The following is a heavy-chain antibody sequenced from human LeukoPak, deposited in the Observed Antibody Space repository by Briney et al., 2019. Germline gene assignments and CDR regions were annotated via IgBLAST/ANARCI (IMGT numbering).Heavy chain of an antibody. J-gene: IGHJ4*02. V-gene: IGHV4-34*01. CDR2: INHSGST. CDR3: GRVSNTAPGSGHFDY. D-gene: IGHD2-2*01. Sequence: PSETLSLTCAVYGGSFSGYYWSWIRQPPGKGLGWIGEINHSGSTNYNPSLKSRVTISVDTSKNQFSLKLSSVTAADTAVYYCGRVSNTAPGSGHFDYRGQGTLVTVSS. CDR1: GGSFSGYY.